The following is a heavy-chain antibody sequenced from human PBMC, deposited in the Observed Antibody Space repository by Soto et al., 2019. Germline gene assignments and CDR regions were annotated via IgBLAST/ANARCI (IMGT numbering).Heavy chain of an antibody. CDR1: GFTFSDYG. CDR2: ISYGASHK. CDR3: AKEMFPRTVSDSSSPWSDF. D-gene: IGHD2-15*01. V-gene: IGHV3-30*18. Sequence: PGGSLRLSCTASGFTFSDYGIHWVRKAPGKALEGVAVISYGASHKYSAGSVKGRFTISRDDYKNSVYLQMKSMKTDDTAVYYCAKEMFPRTVSDSSSPWSDFWGRGTLVTVSS. J-gene: IGHJ4*02.